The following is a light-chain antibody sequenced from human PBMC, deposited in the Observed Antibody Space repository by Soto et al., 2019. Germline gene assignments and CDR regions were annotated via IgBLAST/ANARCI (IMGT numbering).Light chain of an antibody. CDR1: SSDIGGYNF. V-gene: IGLV2-8*01. J-gene: IGLJ2*01. Sequence: QSALTQPPSASGSPGQSVTISCTGTSSDIGGYNFVSWYQQHPGKAPKLMIDEVNKRPSGVPDRFSGSKSGNTDSLTVSGLQAEDEADYYCSSYADTNNLVVGGGTKRTVL. CDR3: SSYADTNNLV. CDR2: EVN.